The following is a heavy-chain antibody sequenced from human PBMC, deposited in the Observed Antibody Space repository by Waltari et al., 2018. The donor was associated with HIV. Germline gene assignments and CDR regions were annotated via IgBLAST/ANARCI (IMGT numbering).Heavy chain of an antibody. J-gene: IGHJ4*02. D-gene: IGHD3-3*01. CDR3: AREREHDFWSGLLDY. CDR1: GGSISTYH. CDR2: IYYSGST. V-gene: IGHV4-59*01. Sequence: QVQLQESGPGLVKPSETLSLTCTVSGGSISTYHWTWIRQPPGKGLEWIGYIYYSGSTTYNPSLKSRVTISIDMSNNQFSLKLSSVTAADTAVYFCAREREHDFWSGLLDYWGQGSLVSVSS.